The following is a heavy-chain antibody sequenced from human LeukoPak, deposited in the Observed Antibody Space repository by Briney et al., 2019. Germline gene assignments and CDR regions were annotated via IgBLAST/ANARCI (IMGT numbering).Heavy chain of an antibody. V-gene: IGHV3-48*02. D-gene: IGHD3-22*01. CDR1: GFTFSSYS. J-gene: IGHJ4*02. CDR3: ARVGDSSGYYRADYFDY. CDR2: ISSSSSTI. Sequence: GGSLRLSCAASGFTFSSYSMNWVRQAPGKGLEWVSYISSSSSTIYYADYVKGRFTISRDNAKNSLYLQMNSLRDEDTAVYYCARVGDSSGYYRADYFDYWGQGTLVTVSS.